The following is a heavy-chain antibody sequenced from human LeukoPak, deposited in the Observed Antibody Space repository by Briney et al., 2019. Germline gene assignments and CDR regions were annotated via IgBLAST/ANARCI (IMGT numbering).Heavy chain of an antibody. Sequence: GASVKVSCKASGYTFTAYGFSWVRPAPGQGLEWRGWINPNSGVTNYAQNFQGRVTMTRDTSISTAFMELTSLRPDDTAVYYCARDLLLDSWGQGTLVTVSS. CDR2: INPNSGVT. D-gene: IGHD5-18*01. J-gene: IGHJ4*02. CDR1: GYTFTAYG. V-gene: IGHV1-2*02. CDR3: ARDLLLDS.